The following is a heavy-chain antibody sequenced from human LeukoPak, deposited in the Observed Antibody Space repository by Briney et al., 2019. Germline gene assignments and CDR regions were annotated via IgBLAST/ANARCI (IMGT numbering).Heavy chain of an antibody. Sequence: SETLSLTCTVSGGSLTSYYWSWIRQPPGKGLEWIGYIYYSGSTNYNPSLKSRVTISVDTSKNQFSLKLSSVTAADTAVYYCASWGSLGGYFFDYGGKGPLVPVP. CDR3: ASWGSLGGYFFDY. J-gene: IGHJ4*02. CDR1: GGSLTSYY. D-gene: IGHD3-16*01. CDR2: IYYSGST. V-gene: IGHV4-59*08.